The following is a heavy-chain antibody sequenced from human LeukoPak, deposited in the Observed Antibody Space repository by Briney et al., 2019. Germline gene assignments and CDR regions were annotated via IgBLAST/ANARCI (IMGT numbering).Heavy chain of an antibody. CDR1: GGSINYYY. V-gene: IGHV4-59*12. Sequence: PSETLSLACTVSGGSINYYYWSWIRQPSGKGLEWIGFIYYSGSTSYNPSLKSRVTISVDTPKNQFSLKLSSLTAADTAVYYCARVCSAGSCYGLGVIEYWGQGTLVTVSS. D-gene: IGHD2-15*01. CDR2: IYYSGST. CDR3: ARVCSAGSCYGLGVIEY. J-gene: IGHJ4*02.